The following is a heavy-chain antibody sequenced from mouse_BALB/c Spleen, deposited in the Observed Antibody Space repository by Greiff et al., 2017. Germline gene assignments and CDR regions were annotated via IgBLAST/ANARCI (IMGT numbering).Heavy chain of an antibody. CDR1: GFNIKDTY. CDR3: ARSGGGYYSYYYAMDY. Sequence: EVQVVESGAELVKPGASVKLSCTASGFNIKDTYMHWVKQRPEQGLEWIGRIDPANGNTKYDPKFQGKATITADTSSNTAYLQLSSLTSEDTAVYYCARSGGGYYSYYYAMDYWGQGTSVTVSS. V-gene: IGHV14-3*02. J-gene: IGHJ4*01. CDR2: IDPANGNT. D-gene: IGHD2-3*01.